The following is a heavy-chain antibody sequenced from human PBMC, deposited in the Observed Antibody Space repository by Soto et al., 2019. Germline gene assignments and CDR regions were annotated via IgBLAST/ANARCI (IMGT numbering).Heavy chain of an antibody. CDR3: ARGVAVPGAHIDY. D-gene: IGHD6-19*01. CDR2: VYYTGST. J-gene: IGHJ4*02. Sequence: PSETLSLTCSVSGGSISGSHWSWIRPSPGKGLEWLGYVYYTGSTNYSPSLRSRVSISVDTSKNEFSLRLSSVTAADTAVYFCARGVAVPGAHIDYWGQGTQVTVSS. V-gene: IGHV4-59*01. CDR1: GGSISGSH.